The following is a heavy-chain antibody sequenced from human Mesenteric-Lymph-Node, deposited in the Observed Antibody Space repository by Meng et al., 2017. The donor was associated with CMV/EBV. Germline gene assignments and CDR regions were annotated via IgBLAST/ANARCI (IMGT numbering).Heavy chain of an antibody. CDR3: ARQKIDFWSGPYYYYYYGMDV. CDR2: IGTAGDT. J-gene: IGHJ6*02. D-gene: IGHD3-3*01. V-gene: IGHV3-13*03. Sequence: GGSLRLSCAACGFTFSSYDMHWVRQATGKGLEWVSAIGTAGDTYYPGSVKGQFTISRENAKNSLYLQMNSLRAGDTAVYYCARQKIDFWSGPYYYYYYGMDVWGQGTTVTVSS. CDR1: GFTFSSYD.